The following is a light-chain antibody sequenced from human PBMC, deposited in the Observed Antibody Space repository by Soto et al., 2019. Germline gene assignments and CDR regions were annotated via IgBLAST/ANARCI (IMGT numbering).Light chain of an antibody. CDR3: QQYGSSRRT. J-gene: IGKJ1*01. Sequence: EILFTLAPSTLSLSPGDKATLSCRASQSLTNNYFAWYQQKPGRALRLLIYGASSRATGIPDRFSGTGSGTDVTLTISRLEPEEFAVYYYQQYGSSRRTFGQGTRWIS. V-gene: IGKV3-20*01. CDR2: GAS. CDR1: QSLTNNY.